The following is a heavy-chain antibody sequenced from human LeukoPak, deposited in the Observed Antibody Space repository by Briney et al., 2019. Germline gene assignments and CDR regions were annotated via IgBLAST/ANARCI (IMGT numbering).Heavy chain of an antibody. CDR1: GFTFSTYW. V-gene: IGHV3-7*04. J-gene: IGHJ4*02. Sequence: AGGSLRLSCAASGFTFSTYWMSWVRQTPGKGLEWVANIKEDGSEKYYVDSVKGRFTISRDNAKNSLNLKVNSLRAEDTAVYYCARPSRGTTTDYWGQGTLVTVSS. CDR2: IKEDGSEK. D-gene: IGHD2-2*01. CDR3: ARPSRGTTTDY.